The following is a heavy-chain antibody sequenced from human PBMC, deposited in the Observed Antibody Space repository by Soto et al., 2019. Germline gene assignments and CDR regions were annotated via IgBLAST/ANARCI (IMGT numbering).Heavy chain of an antibody. CDR2: ISAYNGNT. V-gene: IGHV1-18*01. CDR1: GYTFNSYG. CDR3: AGGYCSSTSCYKVWFDP. J-gene: IGHJ5*02. D-gene: IGHD2-2*02. Sequence: GASVKVSCKASGYTFNSYGISWVRQAPGQGLEWMGWISAYNGNTNYAQKLQGRVTMTTDTSTSTAYMELRSLRSDDTAVYYCAGGYCSSTSCYKVWFDPWGQGTLVTVSS.